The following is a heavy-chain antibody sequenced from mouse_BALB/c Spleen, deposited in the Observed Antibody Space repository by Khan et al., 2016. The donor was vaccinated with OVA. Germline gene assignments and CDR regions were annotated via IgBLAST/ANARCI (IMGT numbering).Heavy chain of an antibody. CDR1: GYTFTSYW. Sequence: QVQLQQSGAELAKPGASVKMSCKASGYTFTSYWMHWVKQRPGQGLEWIGYINPSTGYTEYNQKFKDKATLTTDKSSSTAYMQLSSLTSEDSAVXYCAASILFYYSMDYWGQGTSVTVSS. V-gene: IGHV1-7*01. CDR2: INPSTGYT. J-gene: IGHJ4*01. CDR3: AASILFYYSMDY. D-gene: IGHD6-1*01.